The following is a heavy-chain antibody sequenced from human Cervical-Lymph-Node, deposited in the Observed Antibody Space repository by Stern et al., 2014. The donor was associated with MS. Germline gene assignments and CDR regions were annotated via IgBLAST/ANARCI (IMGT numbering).Heavy chain of an antibody. J-gene: IGHJ6*02. Sequence: MQLVESGAEVKKPGSSVKVSCQTSGGTFSSHAINWVRQAPGQGLEWMGGVIPIFGKVDYAQKFQGRLTITADESTNTAYMELSSLRSEDTAVYYCARDQIPYYYYGMDVWGQGTTVTVSS. D-gene: IGHD2-2*02. CDR3: ARDQIPYYYYGMDV. V-gene: IGHV1-69*01. CDR1: GGTFSSHA. CDR2: VIPIFGKV.